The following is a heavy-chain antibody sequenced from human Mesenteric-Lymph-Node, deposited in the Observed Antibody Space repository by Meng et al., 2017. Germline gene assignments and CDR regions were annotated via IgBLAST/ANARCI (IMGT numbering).Heavy chain of an antibody. CDR2: ISSSGSTI. V-gene: IGHV3-48*04. D-gene: IGHD5-18*01. J-gene: IGHJ6*02. CDR3: ARCGYSYGYDYYYYGMDV. Sequence: GESLKISCGASGFSFSGYAMTWVRQAPGKGLEWVSYISSSGSTIYYADSVKGRFTISRDNAKNSLYLQMNSLRAEDTAVYYCARCGYSYGYDYYYYGMDVWGQGTTVTVSS. CDR1: GFSFSGYA.